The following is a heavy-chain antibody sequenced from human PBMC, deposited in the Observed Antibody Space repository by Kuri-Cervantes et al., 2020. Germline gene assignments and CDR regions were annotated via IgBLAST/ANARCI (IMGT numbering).Heavy chain of an antibody. CDR3: ATRSGYYSLYYYYMDV. Sequence: GGSLRLSCAASGFTFSSYAMSWVRQAPGKGLEWVSVIYSGGSTYYADSVKGRFTISRDNSKNTLYLQMNSLRAEDTAVYYCATRSGYYSLYYYYMDVWGKGTTVTVSS. D-gene: IGHD3-3*01. CDR1: GFTFSSYA. V-gene: IGHV3-53*01. CDR2: IYSGGST. J-gene: IGHJ6*03.